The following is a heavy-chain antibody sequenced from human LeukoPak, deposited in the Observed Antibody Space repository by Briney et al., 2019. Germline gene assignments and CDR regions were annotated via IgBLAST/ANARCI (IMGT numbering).Heavy chain of an antibody. CDR3: ASLAGGNSESGDAFDI. CDR2: INPNSGGT. Sequence: ASVKVSCKASEYIFTCYYIHWVRQAPGQGLEWMGWINPNSGGTNYAQKFQGAVTMTRDMSTSTVYMELSSLRSEDTAVYYCASLAGGNSESGDAFDIWGQGTMVTVSS. D-gene: IGHD4-23*01. V-gene: IGHV1-2*02. CDR1: EYIFTCYY. J-gene: IGHJ3*02.